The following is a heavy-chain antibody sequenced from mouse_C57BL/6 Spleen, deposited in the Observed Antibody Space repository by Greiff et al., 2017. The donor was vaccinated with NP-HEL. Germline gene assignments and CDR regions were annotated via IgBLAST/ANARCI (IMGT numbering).Heavy chain of an antibody. J-gene: IGHJ1*03. CDR1: GFTFTDYY. D-gene: IGHD1-1*01. CDR3: ARRDYGSREYFDV. Sequence: EVQLVESGGGLVQPGGSLSLSCAASGFTFTDYYMSWVRQPPGKALEWLGFIRNKANGYTTEYSASVQGRFTISRDNSQSILYLQMNALRAEDSATDYCARRDYGSREYFDVWGTGTTVNVSS. V-gene: IGHV7-3*01. CDR2: IRNKANGYTT.